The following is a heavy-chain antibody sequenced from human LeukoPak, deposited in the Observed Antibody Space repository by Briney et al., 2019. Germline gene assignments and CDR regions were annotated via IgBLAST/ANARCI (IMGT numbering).Heavy chain of an antibody. CDR3: ASVRRFLEWLPNYYYYMDV. V-gene: IGHV1-69*01. CDR2: IIPIFGTA. D-gene: IGHD3-3*01. Sequence: SVKVSCKASGGTFSSYAISWVRQAPGQGLEWMGGIIPIFGTANYAQKFQGRVTITADESTSTAYMELSSLRSEDTAVYYCASVRRFLEWLPNYYYYMDVWGKGATVTVSS. J-gene: IGHJ6*03. CDR1: GGTFSSYA.